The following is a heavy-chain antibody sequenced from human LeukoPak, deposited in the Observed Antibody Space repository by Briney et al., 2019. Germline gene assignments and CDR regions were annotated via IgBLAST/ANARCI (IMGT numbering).Heavy chain of an antibody. Sequence: GGSLTVSCAASGFAFSSYAMSGVRQAPGKGLEGVSAISGSGCDTFYADSVKGRFTISRDNSKNTLCLQMNSLRAEDTAVYYCAKFEGYCSSSCSSKPTGWYFDYWGQGTLVTVSS. CDR2: ISGSGCDT. CDR1: GFAFSSYA. V-gene: IGHV3-23*01. CDR3: AKFEGYCSSSCSSKPTGWYFDY. J-gene: IGHJ4*02. D-gene: IGHD2-2*01.